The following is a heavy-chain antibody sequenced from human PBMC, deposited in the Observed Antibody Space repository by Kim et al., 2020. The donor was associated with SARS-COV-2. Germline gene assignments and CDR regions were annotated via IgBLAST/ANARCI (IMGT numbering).Heavy chain of an antibody. CDR3: ARAAYSSGWYASGPPDY. J-gene: IGHJ4*02. Sequence: VKSLFTISRDNAKNTLYLQMNSLRAEDTAVYYCARAAYSSGWYASGPPDYWGQGTLVTVSS. D-gene: IGHD6-19*01. V-gene: IGHV3-74*01.